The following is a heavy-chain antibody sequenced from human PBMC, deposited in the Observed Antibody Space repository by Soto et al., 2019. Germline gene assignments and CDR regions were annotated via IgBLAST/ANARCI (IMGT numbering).Heavy chain of an antibody. Sequence: ETLSLTCAVYGGFLSESYWTWIRQPPGKGLEWIGEINHVGGTNYNPSLKSRVTMSVDTSQNQFSLRLISVTAADTAMYFCVRIRYQLPSSVLWLDPWGQGPPVTVYS. D-gene: IGHD3-16*01. J-gene: IGHJ5*02. CDR2: INHVGGT. CDR3: VRIRYQLPSSVLWLDP. V-gene: IGHV4-34*01. CDR1: GGFLSESY.